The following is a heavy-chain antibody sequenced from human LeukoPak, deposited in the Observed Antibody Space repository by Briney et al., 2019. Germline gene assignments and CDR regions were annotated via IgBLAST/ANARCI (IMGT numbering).Heavy chain of an antibody. D-gene: IGHD3-3*01. CDR1: GYTLSTCD. CDR2: MNPNNGNT. CDR3: ARGPLTSGVRYFDY. V-gene: IGHV1-8*03. Sequence: ASVKVSCKASGYTLSTCDINWVRQAPGQGLEWMGWMNPNNGNTGYAKKFQGRVTITRDTSISTAYMELSSLTSEDTAVYYCARGPLTSGVRYFDYWGQGTLVTVSS. J-gene: IGHJ4*02.